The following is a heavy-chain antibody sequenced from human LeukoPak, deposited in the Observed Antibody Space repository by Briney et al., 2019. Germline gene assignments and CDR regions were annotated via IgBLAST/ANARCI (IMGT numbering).Heavy chain of an antibody. CDR1: GGTFSSYA. Sequence: SVKVSCKASGGTFSSYAISWVRQAPGQGLEWMGGIIPIFGTANYAQKFQGRVTITADESTSTAYMELSSLRSEDTAVYYCARATNWNYAFDIWGQGTMVTVSS. D-gene: IGHD1-7*01. CDR2: IIPIFGTA. V-gene: IGHV1-69*13. J-gene: IGHJ3*02. CDR3: ARATNWNYAFDI.